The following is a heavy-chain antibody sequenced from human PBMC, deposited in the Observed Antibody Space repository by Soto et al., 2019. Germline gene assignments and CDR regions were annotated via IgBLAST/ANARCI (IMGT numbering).Heavy chain of an antibody. CDR2: INHSGST. Sequence: SETLSLTCAVYGGSFSGYYWSWIRQPPGKGLEWIGEINHSGSTNYNPSLKSRVTISVDTSKNQFSLKLSSVTAADKAVYYCARGVRIGSGWAYYYYYYGMDVWGQGTTVTVSS. CDR3: ARGVRIGSGWAYYYYYYGMDV. CDR1: GGSFSGYY. V-gene: IGHV4-34*01. D-gene: IGHD6-19*01. J-gene: IGHJ6*02.